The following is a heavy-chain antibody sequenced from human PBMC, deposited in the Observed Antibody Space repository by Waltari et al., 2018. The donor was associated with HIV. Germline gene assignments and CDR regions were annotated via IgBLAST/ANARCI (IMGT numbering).Heavy chain of an antibody. CDR3: AKDRHGVTIYGMDV. D-gene: IGHD4-17*01. CDR2: ISYDGSNK. V-gene: IGHV3-30*18. Sequence: QVQLVESGGGVVQPGRSLRLSWAASGFTFSSYGMHWVRQAPGKGLEWVVVISYDGSNKYYADSVKGRFTISRDNSKNTLYLQMNSLRAEDTAVYYCAKDRHGVTIYGMDVWGQGTTVTVSS. J-gene: IGHJ6*02. CDR1: GFTFSSYG.